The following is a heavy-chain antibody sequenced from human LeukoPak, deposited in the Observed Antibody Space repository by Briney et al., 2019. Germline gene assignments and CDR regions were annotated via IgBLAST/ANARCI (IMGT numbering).Heavy chain of an antibody. CDR3: ARGDDYADS. J-gene: IGHJ4*02. CDR2: IYSGGAT. D-gene: IGHD5-24*01. Sequence: GGSLRLSCAASGFTVGNNYMSWVRHAPGKGLEWVSLIYSGGATYYADSVKGRFTISRDHSKNTLSMQMNSLRAEDTAVYYCARGDDYADSWGQGTLVTVSS. V-gene: IGHV3-66*01. CDR1: GFTVGNNY.